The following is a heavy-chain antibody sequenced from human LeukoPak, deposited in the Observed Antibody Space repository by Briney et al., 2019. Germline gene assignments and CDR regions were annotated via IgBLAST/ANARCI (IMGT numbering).Heavy chain of an antibody. Sequence: GRSLRLSCAASGFTFSSYAMHWVRQAPGKGLEWVAVISYDGSNKYYADSVKGRFTISRDNSKNTLYLQMNSLRAEDTAVYYCAKGVWFGELKMDVWGKGTTVTVSS. J-gene: IGHJ6*04. V-gene: IGHV3-30*04. CDR1: GFTFSSYA. CDR2: ISYDGSNK. D-gene: IGHD3-10*01. CDR3: AKGVWFGELKMDV.